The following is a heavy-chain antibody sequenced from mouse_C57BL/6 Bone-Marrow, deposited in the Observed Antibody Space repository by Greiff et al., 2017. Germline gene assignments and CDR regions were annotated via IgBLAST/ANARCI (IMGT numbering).Heavy chain of an antibody. D-gene: IGHD2-5*01. CDR1: GYTFTNYW. CDR2: IYPGGGYT. V-gene: IGHV1-63*01. J-gene: IGHJ4*01. CDR3: ARWGPYSKNAIDY. Sequence: QVQLQQSGAELVRPGTSVKMSCKASGYTFTNYWIGWAKQRPGHGLEWIGDIYPGGGYTNYNEKFKGKATLTADTSSSTAYMQFSSLTSEDSAIYYCARWGPYSKNAIDYWGQGTSVTVSS.